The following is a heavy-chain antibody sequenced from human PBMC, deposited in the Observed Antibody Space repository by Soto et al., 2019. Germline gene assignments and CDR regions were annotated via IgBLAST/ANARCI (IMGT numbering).Heavy chain of an antibody. D-gene: IGHD1-26*01. J-gene: IGHJ4*02. CDR2: INPNSGGT. V-gene: IGHV1-2*04. Sequence: ASVKVSCKASGYTFTGYYMHWVRQAPGQGLEWMGWINPNSGGTNYAQKFQGWVTMTRDTSISTAYMELSRLRSDDTAVYYCARGRIVGATTLGSNFDYWGQGTLVTVSS. CDR1: GYTFTGYY. CDR3: ARGRIVGATTLGSNFDY.